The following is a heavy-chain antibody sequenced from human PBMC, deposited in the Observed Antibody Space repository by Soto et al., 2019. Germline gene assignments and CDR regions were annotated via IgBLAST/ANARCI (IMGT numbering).Heavy chain of an antibody. CDR3: ARHDLAIPGIAAAGTVWFAP. J-gene: IGHJ5*02. Sequence: GESLKLSCKGSGYSFTSYCSSWVRQMPGKGLEWMGRIDPSDSYTNYSPPFQGHVTTSADKSISTGYLQWSSLKASDTAMYYCARHDLAIPGIAAAGTVWFAPWGQGTLVTVSS. V-gene: IGHV5-10-1*01. CDR2: IDPSDSYT. CDR1: GYSFTSYC. D-gene: IGHD6-13*01.